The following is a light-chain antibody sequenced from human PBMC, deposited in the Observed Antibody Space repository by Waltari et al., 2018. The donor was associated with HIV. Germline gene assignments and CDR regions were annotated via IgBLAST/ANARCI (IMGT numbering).Light chain of an antibody. CDR1: QGLNNF. V-gene: IGKV1-27*01. J-gene: IGKJ1*01. CDR3: QKYDGAPRT. CDR2: SAS. Sequence: DIQMTQSPSSLSASAGDRVTITCRASQGLNNFFARYQQKPGRIPKRLISSASTLQAGVPSRFSGSKSGTDFTLTISSLQPEDVATYYCQKYDGAPRTFGPGTKVEIK.